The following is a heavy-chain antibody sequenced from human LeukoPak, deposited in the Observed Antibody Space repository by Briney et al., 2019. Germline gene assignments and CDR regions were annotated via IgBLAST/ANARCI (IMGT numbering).Heavy chain of an antibody. D-gene: IGHD3-10*02. V-gene: IGHV3-48*03. CDR2: ISSSGRTT. CDR3: AELGITMIGGV. J-gene: IGHJ6*04. CDR1: GFTFSSYE. Sequence: GGSLRLSSAASGFTFSSYEMNWVGPAPGKGRGWGSYISSSGRTTYYTHPVTGAFTISGDNAKNPLYLQMSSMRAEDTAVYYCAELGITMIGGVWGKGTTVTISS.